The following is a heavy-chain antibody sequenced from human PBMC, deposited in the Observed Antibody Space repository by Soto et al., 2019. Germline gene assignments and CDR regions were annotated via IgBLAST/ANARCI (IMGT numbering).Heavy chain of an antibody. J-gene: IGHJ4*02. CDR3: AKERSFYSGYDY. CDR1: ESYFSSLA. Sequence: GGSLRLSFASSESYFSSLAIYWFRQAPGKGLEWVAVASPDGAVNFYADAVKGRFTISRANSKNTLFLQMDSLRVEDSALYYCAKERSFYSGYDYWGPGSLVTGSS. D-gene: IGHD5-12*01. V-gene: IGHV3-30*18. CDR2: ASPDGAVN.